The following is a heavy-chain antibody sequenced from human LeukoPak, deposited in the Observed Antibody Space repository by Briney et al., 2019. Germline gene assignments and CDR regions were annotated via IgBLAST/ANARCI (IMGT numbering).Heavy chain of an antibody. Sequence: GASVKVSCKASGYTFTSYGISWVRQAPGQGLEWMGRISAYNGNTNYAQKFQGRVTITADESTSTAYMELSSLRSEDTAVYYCARGPYDYDSSGYFLGFDYWGQGTLVTVSS. CDR1: GYTFTSYG. V-gene: IGHV1-18*01. CDR2: ISAYNGNT. CDR3: ARGPYDYDSSGYFLGFDY. J-gene: IGHJ4*02. D-gene: IGHD3-22*01.